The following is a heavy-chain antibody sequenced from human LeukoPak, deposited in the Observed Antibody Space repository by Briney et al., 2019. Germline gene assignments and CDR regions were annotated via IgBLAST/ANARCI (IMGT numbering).Heavy chain of an antibody. D-gene: IGHD3-16*01. CDR3: ARVGQGGPDYYYMDV. CDR2: IIPIFGTA. J-gene: IGHJ6*03. CDR1: GGTFSSYA. V-gene: IGHV1-69*13. Sequence: SVKVSCKASGGTFSSYAISWVRQAPGQGLEWMGGIIPIFGTANYAQKFQGRVTITADESTSTAYMELSSLRSEDTAVYYCARVGQGGPDYYYMDVWGNGTPVTISS.